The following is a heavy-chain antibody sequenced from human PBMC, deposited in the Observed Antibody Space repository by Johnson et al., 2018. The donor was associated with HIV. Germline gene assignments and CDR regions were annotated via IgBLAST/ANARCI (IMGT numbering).Heavy chain of an antibody. CDR3: VKEASRGTVTQAPDAFDI. Sequence: HVQLVESGGGVVQPGRSLRLSCVDSGFTFSSYTMHWVRQAPGKGLEWVAFIWYDGSRKYYPDSVKGRFTIFRVNSKNMLYLQMNSLRVEDTAVYYCVKEASRGTVTQAPDAFDIWGQGTVVTVSS. CDR2: IWYDGSRK. CDR1: GFTFSSYT. D-gene: IGHD4-17*01. V-gene: IGHV3-30*02. J-gene: IGHJ3*02.